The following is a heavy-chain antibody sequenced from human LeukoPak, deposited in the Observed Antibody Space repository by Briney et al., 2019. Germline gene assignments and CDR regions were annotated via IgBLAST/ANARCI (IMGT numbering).Heavy chain of an antibody. V-gene: IGHV4-39*01. CDR2: IYYSGST. CDR3: ARIPTNAVPSAHNGFDI. Sequence: TSETLSLTCTASGGSIGSTNYYWGWIRQPPGKGLEWIANIYYSGSTYYSPSLKSRVTISVDTSKNQFSLRLNSVTAADTSIYYCARIPTNAVPSAHNGFDIWGQGTMLTVSS. D-gene: IGHD6-19*01. J-gene: IGHJ3*02. CDR1: GGSIGSTNYY.